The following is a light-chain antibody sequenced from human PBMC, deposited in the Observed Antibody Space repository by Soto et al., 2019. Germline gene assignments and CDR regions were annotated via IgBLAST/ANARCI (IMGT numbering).Light chain of an antibody. CDR1: QDINSW. Sequence: DIQMTQSPSSVSASVGDRVTITCRASQDINSWLTWYQQKPGKAPKVLIYIASRLQPGVPLRFSGRGSGTDFSLTISNLQPEDFATYFCQQSKSFPLTFGGGTKVEIK. CDR2: IAS. J-gene: IGKJ4*01. V-gene: IGKV1-12*01. CDR3: QQSKSFPLT.